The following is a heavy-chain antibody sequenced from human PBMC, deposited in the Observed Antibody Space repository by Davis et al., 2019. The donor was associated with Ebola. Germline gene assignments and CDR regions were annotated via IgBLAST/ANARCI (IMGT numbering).Heavy chain of an antibody. CDR1: GYSISSGYY. J-gene: IGHJ5*02. CDR3: AGGVLVPAAIGWYWFDP. CDR2: IYYSGST. Sequence: MPSETLSLTCTVSGYSISSGYYWSWIRQPPGKGLEWIGYIYYSGSTNYNPSLKSRVTISVDTSKNQFSLKLSSVTAADTAVYYCAGGVLVPAAIGWYWFDPWGQGTLVTVSS. D-gene: IGHD2-2*02. V-gene: IGHV4-61*01.